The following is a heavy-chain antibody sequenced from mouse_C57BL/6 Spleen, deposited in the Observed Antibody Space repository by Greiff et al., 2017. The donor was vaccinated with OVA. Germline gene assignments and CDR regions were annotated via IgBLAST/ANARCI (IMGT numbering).Heavy chain of an antibody. V-gene: IGHV2-2*01. J-gene: IGHJ1*03. CDR1: GFSLTSYG. D-gene: IGHD4-1*01. CDR3: ARNLAGTSYWYFDV. Sequence: VKLQESGPGLVQPSQSLSITCTVSGFSLTSYGVHWVRQSPGKGLEWLGVIWSGGSTDYNAAFISRLSISKDNSKSQVFFKMNSLQADDTAIYYCARNLAGTSYWYFDVWGTGTTVTVSS. CDR2: IWSGGST.